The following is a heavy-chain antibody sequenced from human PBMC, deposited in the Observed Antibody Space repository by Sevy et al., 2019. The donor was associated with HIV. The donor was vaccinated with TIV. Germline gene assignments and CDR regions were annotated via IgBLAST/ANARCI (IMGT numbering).Heavy chain of an antibody. Sequence: GGALRLSCAASGFTFSSYWMSWVRQAPGKGLEWVATMKEDGSERNYVDSVKGRFTISRDNAKNSLYLQMNSLRAEDTAVYYCVREGVGGYSYSLDCWGQGTLVTVSS. CDR1: GFTFSSYW. CDR2: MKEDGSER. J-gene: IGHJ4*02. V-gene: IGHV3-7*01. D-gene: IGHD5-18*01. CDR3: VREGVGGYSYSLDC.